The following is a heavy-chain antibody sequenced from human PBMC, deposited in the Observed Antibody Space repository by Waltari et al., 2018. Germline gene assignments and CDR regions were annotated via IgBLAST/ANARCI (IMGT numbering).Heavy chain of an antibody. J-gene: IGHJ5*02. V-gene: IGHV4-34*01. Sequence: QVQLQQWGAGLLKPSETLSLTCAVYGGSFSGYYWSWIRQPPGKGLEWIGEINQSGSTNYNPSLKSRVTISVDTSKNQFSLKLSSVTAADTAVYYCARAARPFGYLYNWFDPWGQGTLVTVSS. CDR2: INQSGST. D-gene: IGHD6-6*01. CDR3: ARAARPFGYLYNWFDP. CDR1: GGSFSGYY.